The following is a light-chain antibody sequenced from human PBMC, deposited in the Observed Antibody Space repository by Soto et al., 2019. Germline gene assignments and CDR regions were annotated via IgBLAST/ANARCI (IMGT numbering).Light chain of an antibody. J-gene: IGLJ1*01. V-gene: IGLV2-8*01. CDR1: NGAVGTYAL. Sequence: QPAPNQPPPASRAPGQSGTMSSTGSNGAVGTYALVSWYQQHPGKAPKLMIYGVHKRPSGVPDRFSGSQSGNTASLTVSGLQAEDEADYFCSSYAGNNNYVFGTGTKVTVL. CDR3: SSYAGNNNYV. CDR2: GVH.